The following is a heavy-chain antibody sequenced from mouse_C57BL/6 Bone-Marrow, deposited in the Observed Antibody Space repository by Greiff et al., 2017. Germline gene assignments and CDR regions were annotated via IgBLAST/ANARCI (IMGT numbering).Heavy chain of an antibody. CDR1: GYTFTGYY. V-gene: IGHV1-76*01. CDR3: ARGRARDY. Sequence: VQLVESGAELVRPGASVKLSCKASGYTFTGYYINWVKQRPGQGLEWIARIYPGSGNTYYNEKFKGKATLTADKSSSTAYMQLSSLPSEDSAVYFCARGRARDYWGQGTTVTVSS. CDR2: IYPGSGNT. J-gene: IGHJ4*01. D-gene: IGHD3-3*01.